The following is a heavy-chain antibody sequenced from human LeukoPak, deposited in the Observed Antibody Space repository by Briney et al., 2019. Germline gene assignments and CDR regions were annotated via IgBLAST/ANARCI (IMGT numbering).Heavy chain of an antibody. D-gene: IGHD3-22*01. V-gene: IGHV4-34*01. CDR2: INQSGST. J-gene: IGHJ4*02. CDR1: LGFFSCYY. CDR3: AREEYDSQL. Sequence: SETLSLTCAVYLGFFSCYYWSGIRQPPGKGLDWIGEINQSGSTNYNPSLKSRVTISVDTYKNQFSLKLSSVTAADTAVYYCAREEYDSQLWGQGTRVSVSS.